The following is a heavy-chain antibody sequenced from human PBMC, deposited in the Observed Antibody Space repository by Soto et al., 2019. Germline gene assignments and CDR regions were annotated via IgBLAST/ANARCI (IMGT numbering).Heavy chain of an antibody. CDR1: GGSFSGYY. V-gene: IGHV4-34*01. Sequence: ETLSLTCAVYGGSFSGYYWSWIRQPPGKGLEWIGEINHSGSTNYNPSLKSRVTISVDTSKNQFSLKLSSVTAADTAVYYCARGGYSYGLPMGYFDYWGQGTLVTVSS. J-gene: IGHJ4*02. CDR3: ARGGYSYGLPMGYFDY. D-gene: IGHD5-18*01. CDR2: INHSGST.